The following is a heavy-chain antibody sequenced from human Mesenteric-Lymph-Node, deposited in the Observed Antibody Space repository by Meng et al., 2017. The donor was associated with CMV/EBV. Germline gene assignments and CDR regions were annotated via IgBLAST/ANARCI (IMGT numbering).Heavy chain of an antibody. Sequence: ASVKVSCKASGYTFTSYYMHWVRQAPGQGLEWMGIINPSGGSTSYAQKFQGRVTMTRDTSTSTAYMELSSLRSEDTAVYCCASEGAGGYDSSGYYPDYWGQGTLVTVSS. CDR1: GYTFTSYY. J-gene: IGHJ4*02. V-gene: IGHV1-46*01. CDR2: INPSGGST. D-gene: IGHD3-22*01. CDR3: ASEGAGGYDSSGYYPDY.